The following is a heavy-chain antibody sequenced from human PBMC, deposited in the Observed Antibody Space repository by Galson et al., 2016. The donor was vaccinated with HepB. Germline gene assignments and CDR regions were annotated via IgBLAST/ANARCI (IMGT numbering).Heavy chain of an antibody. J-gene: IGHJ6*02. CDR2: ISDTGNT. V-gene: IGHV4-59*01. CDR1: GDSISNSF. D-gene: IGHD5-18*01. CDR3: ARHRRNLGYSYGPRSVYYGMDV. Sequence: SETLSLTCTVSGDSISNSFWTWIRQPPGKGLEWIGYISDTGNTNYNPSLNSRIAISIDTSKHQFSLRLTSVTAADTAVYYCARHRRNLGYSYGPRSVYYGMDVWGQGTSVTVSS.